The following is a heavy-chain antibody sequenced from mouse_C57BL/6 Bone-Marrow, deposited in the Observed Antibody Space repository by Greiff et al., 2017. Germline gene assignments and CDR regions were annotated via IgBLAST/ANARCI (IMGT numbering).Heavy chain of an antibody. CDR1: GYTFTSYW. V-gene: IGHV1-55*01. J-gene: IGHJ1*03. CDR3: ARPYYGNYWYFDV. D-gene: IGHD2-10*01. CDR2: IYPGSGST. Sequence: QVQLKQPGAELVKPGASVKMSCKASGYTFTSYWITWVKQRPGQGLEWIGDIYPGSGSTNYNEKFKSKATLTVEASSSTAYMQLSSLTSEDSAVYYCARPYYGNYWYFDVWGTGTTVTVSS.